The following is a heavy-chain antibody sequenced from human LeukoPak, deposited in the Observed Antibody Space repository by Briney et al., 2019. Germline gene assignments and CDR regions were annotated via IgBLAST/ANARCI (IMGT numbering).Heavy chain of an antibody. Sequence: SETLSLTCAVSGYSISSGYYWGWIRQPPGKGLEWIGSIYHSGSTYYNPFLKSRVTISVDTSKNQFSLKLSSVTAADTAVYYCARLRSSSWYDYWGQGTLVTVSS. CDR2: IYHSGST. J-gene: IGHJ4*02. D-gene: IGHD6-13*01. CDR1: GYSISSGYY. V-gene: IGHV4-38-2*01. CDR3: ARLRSSSWYDY.